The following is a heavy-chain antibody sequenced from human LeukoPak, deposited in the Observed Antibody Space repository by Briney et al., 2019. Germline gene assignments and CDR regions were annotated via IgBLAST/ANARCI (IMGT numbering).Heavy chain of an antibody. CDR3: ARGGIAAESWFDP. CDR2: IYHSGST. V-gene: IGHV4-4*02. J-gene: IGHJ5*02. D-gene: IGHD6-13*01. CDR1: GGSISSSNW. Sequence: SETLTLTCAVSGGSISSSNWWSWVRQPPGKGLEWIGEIYHSGSTNYNPSLKSRVTISVDKSKNQFSLKLSSVTAADTAVYYCARGGIAAESWFDPWGQGTLVTVSS.